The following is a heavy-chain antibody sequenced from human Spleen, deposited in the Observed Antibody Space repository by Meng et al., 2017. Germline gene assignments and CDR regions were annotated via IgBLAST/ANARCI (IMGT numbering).Heavy chain of an antibody. J-gene: IGHJ4*02. Sequence: QQVAASSLQPVEPLSLTCAVYGGSFRGYDWSWIRQPPGKGLEWIGEINHSGSTNYNPSLKSRVTISVDTSKNQFSLKLSSVTAADTAVYYCARARIQLWLSQRPLLYYFDYWGQGTLVTVSS. D-gene: IGHD5-18*01. CDR2: INHSGST. CDR1: GGSFRGYD. V-gene: IGHV4-34*01. CDR3: ARARIQLWLSQRPLLYYFDY.